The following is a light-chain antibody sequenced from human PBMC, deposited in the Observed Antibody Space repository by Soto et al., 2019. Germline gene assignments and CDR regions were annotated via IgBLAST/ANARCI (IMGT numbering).Light chain of an antibody. V-gene: IGKV1-39*01. CDR2: AAS. J-gene: IGKJ4*01. CDR3: QQTYSTPLT. Sequence: DIQMTQAPSSLSASEGDRVTITCRASQSISNYLNWYQQKPGKAPKFLISAASSLQSGVPSRFSGSGSGTEFTLTISSLRPEDFATYYCQQTYSTPLTLGGGTKVEIK. CDR1: QSISNY.